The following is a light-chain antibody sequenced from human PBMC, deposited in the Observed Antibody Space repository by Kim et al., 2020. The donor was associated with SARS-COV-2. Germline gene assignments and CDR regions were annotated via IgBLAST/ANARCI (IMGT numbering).Light chain of an antibody. CDR2: QDS. Sequence: SYELTQPPSVSVSPGQTASITCSGHGLGDKFASXYQQKPGQSPVLVINQDSKRPSGIPKRFSGSNSGNTATLTISGTQAMDEADYYCQAWDDTAVVVFGG. V-gene: IGLV3-1*01. J-gene: IGLJ3*02. CDR1: GLGDKF. CDR3: QAWDDTAVVV.